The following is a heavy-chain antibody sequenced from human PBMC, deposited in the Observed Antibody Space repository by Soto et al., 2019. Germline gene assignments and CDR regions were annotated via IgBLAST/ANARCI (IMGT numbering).Heavy chain of an antibody. CDR1: GGTFSSYA. D-gene: IGHD3-10*01. CDR3: ARDGGYYGSGSYYNPNWFDP. V-gene: IGHV1-69*01. CDR2: IIPIFGTA. J-gene: IGHJ5*02. Sequence: QVQLVQSGAEVKKPGSSVKVSCKASGGTFSSYAISWVRQAPGQGLEWMGGIIPIFGTAYYAQKFQGRVTITADESTSTAYMELSSLRSEDTAVYYCARDGGYYGSGSYYNPNWFDPWGQGTLVTVSS.